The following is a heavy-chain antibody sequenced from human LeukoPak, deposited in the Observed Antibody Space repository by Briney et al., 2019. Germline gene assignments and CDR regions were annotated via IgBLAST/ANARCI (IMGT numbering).Heavy chain of an antibody. CDR3: ARGEYVISGYRNDAFDI. J-gene: IGHJ3*02. V-gene: IGHV1-2*02. Sequence: ASVKVSCKASGYTVTEYYIHWVRQAPGQRLEWMGWVNPYSGGTKYAQKFQGRVTMTRDTSSSTAYMEISRLRSDDTAVYYCARGEYVISGYRNDAFDIWGQGTMVTVSS. CDR1: GYTVTEYY. D-gene: IGHD3-22*01. CDR2: VNPYSGGT.